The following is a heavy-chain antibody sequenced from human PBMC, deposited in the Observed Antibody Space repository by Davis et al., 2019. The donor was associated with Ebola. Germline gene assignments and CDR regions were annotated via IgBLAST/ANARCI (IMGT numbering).Heavy chain of an antibody. D-gene: IGHD1-26*01. CDR2: INAGNGNT. J-gene: IGHJ4*02. V-gene: IGHV1-3*01. CDR3: ARGSSYGSFPASFDF. Sequence: AASMKVSCKASGYTFTSYAMHWVRQAPGQRLEWMGWINAGNGNTKYSQKFQGRVTITRDTSASTAYMELSSLRSEDTAVYYCARGSSYGSFPASFDFWGQGTLVTVSS. CDR1: GYTFTSYA.